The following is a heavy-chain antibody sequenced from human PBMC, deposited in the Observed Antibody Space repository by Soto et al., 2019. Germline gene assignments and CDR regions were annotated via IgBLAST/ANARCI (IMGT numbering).Heavy chain of an antibody. J-gene: IGHJ4*02. Sequence: CGPTLANPTRTLPLTCTFSGFSLTTSGVGVGWTSKPTGKALGWLALIYWDDDKRYSPSLKSRLTITNDTSKNQVVLTMTNMDPVDTATYYCANSDSSGYYYGDYFDYWGQGTLVTVSS. CDR3: ANSDSSGYYYGDYFDY. V-gene: IGHV2-5*02. CDR1: GFSLTTSGVG. D-gene: IGHD3-22*01. CDR2: IYWDDDK.